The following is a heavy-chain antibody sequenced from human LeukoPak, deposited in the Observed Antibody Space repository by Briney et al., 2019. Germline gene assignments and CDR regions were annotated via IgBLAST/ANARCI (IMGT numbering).Heavy chain of an antibody. CDR2: IYHSGST. D-gene: IGHD3-3*01. Sequence: SETLSLTCAVYGGSFSGYYWGWIRQPPGKGLEWIGSIYHSGSTYYNPSLKSRVTISVDTSKNQFSLKLSSVTAADTAVYYCARVPAFGWSGSHFDYWGQGTLVTVSS. V-gene: IGHV4-34*01. CDR1: GGSFSGYY. CDR3: ARVPAFGWSGSHFDY. J-gene: IGHJ4*02.